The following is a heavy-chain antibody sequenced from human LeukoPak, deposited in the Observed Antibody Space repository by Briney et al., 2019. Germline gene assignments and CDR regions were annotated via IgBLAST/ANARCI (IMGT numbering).Heavy chain of an antibody. J-gene: IGHJ6*02. V-gene: IGHV3-74*01. CDR3: ASQTRYYYYRMDV. CDR1: GFTFSNYW. Sequence: GGSLRLSCAASGFTFSNYWMHWVRQAPGKGLVWVSRINSDGTDTSYADSVKGRFTISRDNAKNTLYLQMNSLRAEDTAVYYCASQTRYYYYRMDVWGQGTTVTVSS. CDR2: INSDGTDT.